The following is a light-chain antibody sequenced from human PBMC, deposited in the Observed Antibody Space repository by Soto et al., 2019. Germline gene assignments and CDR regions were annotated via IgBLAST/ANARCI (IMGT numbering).Light chain of an antibody. J-gene: IGKJ2*01. V-gene: IGKV3-20*01. Sequence: EIVLTQSPGTLSLSPGERATLSCRASQSVSSSYLAWYQQKPGQAPRLLIYGASSSATGNPDRFSGSGSGTDFTLTISRLEPEDFAVYYCQQYGSSPPYTFGQGTKLEIK. CDR3: QQYGSSPPYT. CDR1: QSVSSSY. CDR2: GAS.